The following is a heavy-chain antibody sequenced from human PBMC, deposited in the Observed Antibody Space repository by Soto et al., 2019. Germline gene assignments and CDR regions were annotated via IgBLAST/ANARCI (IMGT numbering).Heavy chain of an antibody. CDR1: GYTFATYW. CDR2: IYPGDSDT. CDR3: ASITGATWSWFDP. D-gene: IGHD1-20*01. Sequence: GESLKISCQGSGYTFATYWIGWVRQMPGRGLEWMGIIYPGDSDTRYSPSFQGQVTISADKSISTAYLQWNSLRASDTAMYYCASITGATWSWFDPWGQGTLVTVSS. J-gene: IGHJ5*02. V-gene: IGHV5-51*01.